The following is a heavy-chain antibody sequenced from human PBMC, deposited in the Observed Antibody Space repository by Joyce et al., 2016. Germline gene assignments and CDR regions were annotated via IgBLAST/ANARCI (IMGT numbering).Heavy chain of an antibody. Sequence: QLLLQESGPGLVKTSQTLSLTCAVSGDSFTTGGYAWNWIRQPRGKGLEWIGDIYHSGSTHFTPSLQSRVTISLDRSKSQFSLKLSSVTAADTAVYYCARAPRGPGYFDSWGQGTLVTVSS. J-gene: IGHJ4*02. CDR1: GDSFTTGGYA. CDR2: IYHSGST. D-gene: IGHD3-10*01. V-gene: IGHV4-30-2*01. CDR3: ARAPRGPGYFDS.